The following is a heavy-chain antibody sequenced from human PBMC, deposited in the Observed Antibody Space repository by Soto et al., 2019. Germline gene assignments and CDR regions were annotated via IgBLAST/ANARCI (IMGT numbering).Heavy chain of an antibody. V-gene: IGHV4-34*01. CDR2: INHSGST. J-gene: IGHJ5*02. CDR3: HRFDWLSDH. Sequence: PSETLSLTCAVYGGSFSGYYWSWIRQPPGKGLEWIGEINHSGSTNYNPSLKSRVTISVDTSKNQFSLKLSSVTAADTAVYYCHRFDWLSDHWGQGTLVTVSS. CDR1: GGSFSGYY. D-gene: IGHD3-9*01.